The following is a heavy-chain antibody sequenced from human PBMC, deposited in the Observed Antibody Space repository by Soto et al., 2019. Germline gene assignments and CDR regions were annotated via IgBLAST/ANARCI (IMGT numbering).Heavy chain of an antibody. V-gene: IGHV1-18*01. D-gene: IGHD2-8*01. J-gene: IGHJ6*02. Sequence: QVQLVQSGGEVKKPGASVKVSCKASGYAFTSYGISWVRQAPGQGLEWMGWISGYNGKTDYAQRVQGRVTMTTDTSTNTAYMELRSLRSDDTAVYYCARACESRCYGMDVWDQGTSVTVSS. CDR3: ARACESRCYGMDV. CDR2: ISGYNGKT. CDR1: GYAFTSYG.